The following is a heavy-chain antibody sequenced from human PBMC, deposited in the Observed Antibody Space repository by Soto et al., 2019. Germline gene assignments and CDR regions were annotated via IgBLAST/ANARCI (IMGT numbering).Heavy chain of an antibody. CDR3: AREIIVEYYDFWSGYSYNWFDP. J-gene: IGHJ5*02. CDR1: GYTFTSYA. CDR2: INTNTGNP. V-gene: IGHV7-4-1*01. Sequence: ASVKVSCKASGYTFTSYAMNWVRQAPGQGLEWMGWINTNTGNPTYAQGFTGRFVFSLDTSVSTAYLQICSLKAEDTAVYYCAREIIVEYYDFWSGYSYNWFDPWGQGTLVTAPQ. D-gene: IGHD3-3*01.